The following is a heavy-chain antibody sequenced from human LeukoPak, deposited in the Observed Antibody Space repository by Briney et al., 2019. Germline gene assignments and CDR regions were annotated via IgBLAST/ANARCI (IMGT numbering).Heavy chain of an antibody. Sequence: PGGSLRLSCAASGFIFSRYWMSWVRQAPGKGLEWVANIKQDGSEKYYVDSVKGRFTISRDNAKNSLYLQMNSLRAEDTAVYYCARGVTLLPTQYYFDNWGQGTQVTVSS. CDR1: GFIFSRYW. CDR2: IKQDGSEK. CDR3: ARGVTLLPTQYYFDN. V-gene: IGHV3-7*01. J-gene: IGHJ4*02. D-gene: IGHD3-10*01.